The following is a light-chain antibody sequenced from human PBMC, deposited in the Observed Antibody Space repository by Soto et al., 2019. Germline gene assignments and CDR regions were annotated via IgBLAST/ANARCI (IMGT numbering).Light chain of an antibody. Sequence: DIQMTQSPSSLSASVGDRVTITCRASQSISSYLSWYQQKPGKAPKLLIFAASNLQSGVPSRFSGSGSVTDFSLTISRLQPEDFATYYCQLSYSTSVFTFGPGTRVDVK. CDR3: QLSYSTSVFT. CDR1: QSISSY. V-gene: IGKV1-39*01. J-gene: IGKJ3*01. CDR2: AAS.